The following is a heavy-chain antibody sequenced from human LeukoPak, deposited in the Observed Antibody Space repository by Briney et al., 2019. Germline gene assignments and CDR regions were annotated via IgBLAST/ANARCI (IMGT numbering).Heavy chain of an antibody. Sequence: GASVKVSCKASGYTFTSYYMHWVRQAPGQGLEWMGIINPSGGSTSYAQKFQGRVTMTRDTSTSTVYMELRSLRSDDTAVYYCARDTPDGSGSYFLRYYYYMDVWGKGTTVTISS. J-gene: IGHJ6*03. CDR2: INPSGGST. V-gene: IGHV1-46*01. CDR1: GYTFTSYY. D-gene: IGHD3-10*01. CDR3: ARDTPDGSGSYFLRYYYYMDV.